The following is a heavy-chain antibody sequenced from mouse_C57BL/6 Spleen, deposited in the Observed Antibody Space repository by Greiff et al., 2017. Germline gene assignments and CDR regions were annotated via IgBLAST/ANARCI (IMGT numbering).Heavy chain of an antibody. D-gene: IGHD4-1*01. Sequence: QVQLQQSGAELVRPGASVTLSCKASGYTFTDYEMHWVKQTPVHGLEWIGAIDPETGGTAYNQKFKGKAILTADKSSSTAYMELRSLTSEDSAVYYCTTNGEAWFADWGQGTLVTVSA. V-gene: IGHV1-15*01. J-gene: IGHJ3*01. CDR1: GYTFTDYE. CDR2: IDPETGGT. CDR3: TTNGEAWFAD.